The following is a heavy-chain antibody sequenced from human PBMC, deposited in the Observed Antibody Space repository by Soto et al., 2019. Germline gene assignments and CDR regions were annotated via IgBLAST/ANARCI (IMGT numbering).Heavy chain of an antibody. CDR3: ARRHYGDFDY. D-gene: IGHD4-17*01. V-gene: IGHV4-59*08. Sequence: TSETLSLTCTVSGGSISSYYWSWIRQPPGKGLEWIGYIYYSGSTNYNPSLKSRVTISVDTSKNQFSLKLSSVNAADTAVYYCARRHYGDFDYWGQGTLVTVSS. CDR2: IYYSGST. CDR1: GGSISSYY. J-gene: IGHJ4*02.